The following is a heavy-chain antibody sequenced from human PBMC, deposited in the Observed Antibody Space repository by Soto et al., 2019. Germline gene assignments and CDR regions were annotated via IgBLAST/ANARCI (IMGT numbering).Heavy chain of an antibody. D-gene: IGHD3-16*01. Sequence: GESLKISCKGSGYSFTSYWIGWVRQMPGKGLEWMGIIYPGDSDTRYSPSFQGQVTISADKAISTACRQWSSLKASDTAMYYCARLGAQVYYYYYMDVWGKGTTVTVSS. V-gene: IGHV5-51*01. CDR3: ARLGAQVYYYYYMDV. CDR1: GYSFTSYW. CDR2: IYPGDSDT. J-gene: IGHJ6*03.